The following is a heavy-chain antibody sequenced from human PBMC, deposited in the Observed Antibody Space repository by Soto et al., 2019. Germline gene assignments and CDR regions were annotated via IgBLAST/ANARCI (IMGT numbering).Heavy chain of an antibody. J-gene: IGHJ3*02. Sequence: GGSLRLSCVASGFTFSDYYMSWIRQAPGKGLEWVSYISSSGSTIYYADSVKGRFTISRDNAKNSLYLQMNSLRAEDTAVYYCAREIQLRPTTAGAFDIWGQGTMVTVSS. CDR1: GFTFSDYY. CDR3: AREIQLRPTTAGAFDI. D-gene: IGHD4-17*01. CDR2: ISSSGSTI. V-gene: IGHV3-11*01.